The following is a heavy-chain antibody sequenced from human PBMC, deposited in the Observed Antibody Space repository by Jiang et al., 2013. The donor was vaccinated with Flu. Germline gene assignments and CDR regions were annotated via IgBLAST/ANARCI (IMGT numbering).Heavy chain of an antibody. J-gene: IGHJ4*02. Sequence: VQLVESGAEVKKTGASVRVSCTASGYTFTSNYIHWVRQAPGQGLEWMGIINPSDGNTTCSQKFQGRVTMTRDTSTSTVHVHLSSLRSDDTAVYYCARRSGNVLDYWGQGTQVTVSS. V-gene: IGHV1-46*01. CDR1: GYTFTSNY. CDR3: ARRSGNVLDY. D-gene: IGHD3-16*01. CDR2: INPSDGNT.